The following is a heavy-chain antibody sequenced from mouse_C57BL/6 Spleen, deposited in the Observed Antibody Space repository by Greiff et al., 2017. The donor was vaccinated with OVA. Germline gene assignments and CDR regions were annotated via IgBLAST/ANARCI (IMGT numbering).Heavy chain of an antibody. Sequence: VQLQQSGAELVRPGASVKLSCKASGYTFTDYYINWVKQRPGQGLEWIARIYPGSGNPYYNEKFKGKATLTAEKSSSTAYMQLSSLTSEDSAVYFCARSYYYGSSYVDYWGQGTTLTVSS. V-gene: IGHV1-76*01. CDR3: ARSYYYGSSYVDY. CDR1: GYTFTDYY. J-gene: IGHJ2*01. CDR2: IYPGSGNP. D-gene: IGHD1-1*01.